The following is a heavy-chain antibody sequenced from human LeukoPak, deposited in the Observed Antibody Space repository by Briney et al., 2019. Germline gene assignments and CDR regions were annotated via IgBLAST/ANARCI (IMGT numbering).Heavy chain of an antibody. CDR1: GFTFSSYW. Sequence: GGSLRLSCAASGFTFSSYWMHWVRQAPGKGLVGVSRINSDGSSTRYADSVKGRFTISRDNAKNTLYLQMNSLRDEDTAVYYCARGAYCGGDCYLDYWGQGTLVTVS. CDR3: ARGAYCGGDCYLDY. J-gene: IGHJ4*02. CDR2: INSDGSST. D-gene: IGHD2-21*02. V-gene: IGHV3-74*01.